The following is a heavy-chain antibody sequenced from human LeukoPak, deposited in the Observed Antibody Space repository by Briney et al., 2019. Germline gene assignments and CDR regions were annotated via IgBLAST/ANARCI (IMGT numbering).Heavy chain of an antibody. CDR1: GFIFSSYA. CDR3: AKSLATPDY. V-gene: IGHV3-30*04. J-gene: IGHJ4*02. Sequence: GGSLRLSCAASGFIFSSYAMHWVRQAPGKGLEWVASISYDRIHQYYTDSVKGRFTISRDNSKNTLYVQMNSLRAEDTAVYYCAKSLATPDYWGQGTLVTVSS. CDR2: ISYDRIHQ.